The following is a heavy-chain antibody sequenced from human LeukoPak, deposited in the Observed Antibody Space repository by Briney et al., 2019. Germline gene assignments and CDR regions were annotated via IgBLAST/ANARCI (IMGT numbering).Heavy chain of an antibody. J-gene: IGHJ6*03. CDR2: ISYDEKTE. CDR3: ATEHGKGYYYYMDV. D-gene: IGHD1-26*01. CDR1: GFSFSDYS. V-gene: IGHV3-30*04. Sequence: GGSLRLSCAASGFSFSDYSMHWVRQAPGKGLEWVAVISYDEKTEYYADSVKGRFTISRDNSKNTLYLQMNSLRNEDTAVYYCATEHGKGYYYYMDVWGKGTTVTISS.